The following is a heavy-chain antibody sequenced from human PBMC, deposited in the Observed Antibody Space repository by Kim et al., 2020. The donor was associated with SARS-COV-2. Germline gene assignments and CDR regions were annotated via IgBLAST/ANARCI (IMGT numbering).Heavy chain of an antibody. CDR3: ARVASSGWYEAYFDY. CDR1: GFTVSSNY. J-gene: IGHJ4*02. V-gene: IGHV3-53*01. CDR2: IYSGGST. Sequence: GGSLRLSCAASGFTVSSNYMSWVRQAPGKGLEWVSVIYSGGSTYYADSVKGRFTISRDNSKNTLYLQMNSLTAEDTAVYYCARVASSGWYEAYFDYWGQGTLVTVSS. D-gene: IGHD6-19*01.